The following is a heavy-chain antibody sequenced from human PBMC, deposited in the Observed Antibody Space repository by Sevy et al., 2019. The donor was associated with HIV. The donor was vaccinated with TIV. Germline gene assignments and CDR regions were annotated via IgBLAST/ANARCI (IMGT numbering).Heavy chain of an antibody. Sequence: GGSLRLSCAASGFSFSGYVTNWVRQAPGKGLEWVSSISGRDSSTYYADSVRGRFIISRDNSGNTLYLQMNGLRAEDTAVYYCAKVTLWELLATHDAFDVWGQGTMVTVSS. CDR3: AKVTLWELLATHDAFDV. D-gene: IGHD1-26*01. V-gene: IGHV3-23*01. CDR1: GFSFSGYV. J-gene: IGHJ3*01. CDR2: ISGRDSST.